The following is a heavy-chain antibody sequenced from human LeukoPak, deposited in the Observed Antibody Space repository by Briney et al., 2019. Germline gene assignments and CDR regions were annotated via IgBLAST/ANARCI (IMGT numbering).Heavy chain of an antibody. CDR3: ARGGYFDY. CDR2: VYTSGST. V-gene: IGHV4-4*07. D-gene: IGHD2-15*01. J-gene: IGHJ4*02. CDR1: GASISSYY. Sequence: SETLSLTCTVSGASISSYYWGWIRQPAGQGLEWIGRVYTSGSTINNPSLKSRVTMSVDTSENQFSLKPSSVTAADTAVYYCARGGYFDYWGPGTLVTVSS.